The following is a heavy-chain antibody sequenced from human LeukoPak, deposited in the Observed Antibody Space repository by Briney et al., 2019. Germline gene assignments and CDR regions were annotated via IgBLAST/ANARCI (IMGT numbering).Heavy chain of an antibody. V-gene: IGHV4-59*01. CDR3: ARDLKVTTGYYYYMDV. J-gene: IGHJ6*03. CDR2: IYYSRST. D-gene: IGHD4-11*01. CDR1: GGSISSYY. Sequence: SETLSLTCTVSGGSISSYYWSWIRQPPGKGLEWIGYIYYSRSTNYNPSLKSRVTISVDTSKNQFSLKLSSVTAADTAVYYCARDLKVTTGYYYYMDVWGKGTTVTVSS.